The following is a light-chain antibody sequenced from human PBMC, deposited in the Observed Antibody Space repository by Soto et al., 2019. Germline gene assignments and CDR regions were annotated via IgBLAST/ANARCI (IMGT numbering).Light chain of an antibody. Sequence: EIVLTQSPGTLSLSPGERATLSCRASQSVSSSYLALYQQKPGQAPRLLVYGASSRATGIPDRFSGSGSGTDFTLTISRLEPEDFAVYYCQQYGSSPPVYTFGQGNKLEIK. V-gene: IGKV3-20*01. CDR3: QQYGSSPPVYT. CDR1: QSVSSSY. J-gene: IGKJ2*01. CDR2: GAS.